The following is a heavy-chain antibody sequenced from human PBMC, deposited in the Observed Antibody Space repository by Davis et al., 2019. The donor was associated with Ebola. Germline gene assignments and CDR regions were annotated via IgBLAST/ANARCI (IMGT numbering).Heavy chain of an antibody. J-gene: IGHJ4*02. CDR1: GNSFTTYW. Sequence: GESLKISCKGSGNSFTTYWIGWVRQQPGKGLEWMGVIYPGDSDSRYSPSFQGQVTISADKSISTAYLQWSSLKAADTAIYYCARQESLYGYIDYWGQGTLVTVSS. CDR2: IYPGDSDS. D-gene: IGHD5-24*01. CDR3: ARQESLYGYIDY. V-gene: IGHV5-51*01.